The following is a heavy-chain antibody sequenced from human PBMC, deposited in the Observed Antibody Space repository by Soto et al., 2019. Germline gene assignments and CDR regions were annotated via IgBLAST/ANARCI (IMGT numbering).Heavy chain of an antibody. CDR1: GFAFSSEW. Sequence: GGSLRLSCAASGFAFSSEWMHWVRQAPGKGLVWVSRIDPYDTGIAYADSVKGRFTISRDNAKNTLYLQMNSLRAEDTAVYYCTSDTFGARDSWGQGTLVTVSS. CDR2: IDPYDTGI. J-gene: IGHJ4*02. CDR3: TSDTFGARDS. D-gene: IGHD2-15*01. V-gene: IGHV3-74*01.